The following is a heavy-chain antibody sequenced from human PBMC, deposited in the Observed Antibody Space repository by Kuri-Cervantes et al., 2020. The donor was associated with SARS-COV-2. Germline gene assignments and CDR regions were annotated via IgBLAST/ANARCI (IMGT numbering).Heavy chain of an antibody. D-gene: IGHD6-6*01. Sequence: GESLKISCAASGFTFSSYAMHWVRQAPGKGLEWVAIISYDGSNKYYADPVKGRFTISRDNSKNTLYLQMNSLRAEDTAVYYCAREGLAARPCDYWGQGTLVTVSS. J-gene: IGHJ4*02. CDR2: ISYDGSNK. V-gene: IGHV3-30-3*01. CDR1: GFTFSSYA. CDR3: AREGLAARPCDY.